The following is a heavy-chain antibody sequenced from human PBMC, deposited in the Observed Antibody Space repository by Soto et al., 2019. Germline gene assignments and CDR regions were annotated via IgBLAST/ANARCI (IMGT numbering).Heavy chain of an antibody. J-gene: IGHJ6*03. D-gene: IGHD6-19*01. Sequence: QDQLVQSGVEVKKPGASVKVYCKASGYSFTNYGITWVRQAPGHGFEWMGWISAHNGNTNYAQKFQGRVTMTTDASTSTAYLELMSLRSDDTAVYYCARDRGVAPPVAGNTHYYYYMDVWGKGTTVTVSS. V-gene: IGHV1-18*01. CDR2: ISAHNGNT. CDR1: GYSFTNYG. CDR3: ARDRGVAPPVAGNTHYYYYMDV.